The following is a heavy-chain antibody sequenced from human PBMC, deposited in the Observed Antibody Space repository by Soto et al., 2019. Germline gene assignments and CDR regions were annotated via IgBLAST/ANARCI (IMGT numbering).Heavy chain of an antibody. CDR3: ARGKCDYSNYFRWAGSFDS. D-gene: IGHD4-4*01. V-gene: IGHV4-38-2*01. Sequence: PSETLSLTCAVSASSFRRTYNWGWIRQFPGKGLQWIGTIYHSVNTYYNPSLQSRATISIDTSRNHLSLSLIFGTAADTAVYYCARGKCDYSNYFRWAGSFDSWGQGILVTVSS. CDR2: IYHSVNT. CDR1: ASSFRRTYN. J-gene: IGHJ5*01.